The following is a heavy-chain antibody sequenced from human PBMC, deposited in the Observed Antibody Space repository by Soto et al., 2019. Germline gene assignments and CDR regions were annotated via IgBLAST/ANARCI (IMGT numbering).Heavy chain of an antibody. CDR2: IFYSGST. V-gene: IGHV4-59*01. CDR3: AKDSGYNYGYFRWFDP. Sequence: SETLSLTCPLSSPSITHYYWIWIRQPPGRGLEWIGHIFYSGSTNYNPALKSRVTISVDTSKSQFSLKLSSVTAADTAVYYCAKDSGYNYGYFRWFDPWGQGTLVTVS. D-gene: IGHD5-18*01. CDR1: SPSITHYY. J-gene: IGHJ5*02.